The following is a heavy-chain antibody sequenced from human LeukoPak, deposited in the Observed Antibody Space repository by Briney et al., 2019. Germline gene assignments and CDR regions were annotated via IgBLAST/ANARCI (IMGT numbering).Heavy chain of an antibody. J-gene: IGHJ3*02. CDR3: ARFSLESTRYYYDSSGLVAAAQTTI. V-gene: IGHV4-39*01. CDR2: SYYSGST. D-gene: IGHD3-22*01. Sequence: SETLSLTCTVSGISFSSSTHYWGWIRQPPGKGLEWIGRSYYSGSTYYNPSLKSRVTISVDTSKNQFSLKLSSVTAADTAVYYCARFSLESTRYYYDSSGLVAAAQTTIWGQGTMVTVSS. CDR1: GISFSSSTHY.